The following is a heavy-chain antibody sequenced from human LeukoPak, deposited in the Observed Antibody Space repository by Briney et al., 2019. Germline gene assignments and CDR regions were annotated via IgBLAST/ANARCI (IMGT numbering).Heavy chain of an antibody. CDR2: ISYDGSNK. D-gene: IGHD2-2*01. Sequence: GGSLRLSCAASRFTFGSYGMHWVGQAQGKGLEWVAVISYDGSNKYYADSVKGRFTISRDNSKNTLYLQMNSLRAEDTAVYYCAKEGWGCSSTSCYESWFDLWGQGTLVTVSS. CDR3: AKEGWGCSSTSCYESWFDL. V-gene: IGHV3-30*18. CDR1: RFTFGSYG. J-gene: IGHJ5*02.